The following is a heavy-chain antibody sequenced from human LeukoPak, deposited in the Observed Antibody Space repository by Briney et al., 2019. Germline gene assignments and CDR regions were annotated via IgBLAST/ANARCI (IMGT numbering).Heavy chain of an antibody. V-gene: IGHV3-48*04. J-gene: IGHJ4*02. CDR3: VRGAWTAYYFDS. CDR2: ISSSSSTI. CDR1: GFTFSSYS. Sequence: PGGSLRLSCAASGFTFSSYSMNWVRQAPGKGLEWVSYISSSSSTIYYADSVKGRFTISRDNAKNSLYLQMNSLTAEDTAVYYCVRGAWTAYYFDSWGRGTLVTVSS. D-gene: IGHD3/OR15-3a*01.